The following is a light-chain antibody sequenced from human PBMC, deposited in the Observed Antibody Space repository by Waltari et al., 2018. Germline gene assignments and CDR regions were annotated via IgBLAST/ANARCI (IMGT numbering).Light chain of an antibody. CDR1: NIGRKG. V-gene: IGLV3-21*02. CDR2: DDS. Sequence: SYVLTQPPSVSVAPGQTARITCGGINIGRKGVHWYQQKPGPAPVLGVYDDSDRPSGIPERFSGSNSGSPATLTISRVAAGDEADYYCQVWDSSSDHVVFGGGTKLTVL. J-gene: IGLJ2*01. CDR3: QVWDSSSDHVV.